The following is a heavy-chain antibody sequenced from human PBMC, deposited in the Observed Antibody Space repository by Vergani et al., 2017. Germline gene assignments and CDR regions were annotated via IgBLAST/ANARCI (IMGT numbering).Heavy chain of an antibody. Sequence: QVQLVESGGGVVQPGRSLRLSCAASGFTFSSYGMHWVRQAPGKGLGWVAVIWYDGSNKYYADSVKGRFTISRDNSKNTLYLQMNSLRAEDTAVYYCARDFVDTSGAPAAGYWGQGTLVTVSS. V-gene: IGHV3-33*01. J-gene: IGHJ4*02. D-gene: IGHD5-18*01. CDR1: GFTFSSYG. CDR2: IWYDGSNK. CDR3: ARDFVDTSGAPAAGY.